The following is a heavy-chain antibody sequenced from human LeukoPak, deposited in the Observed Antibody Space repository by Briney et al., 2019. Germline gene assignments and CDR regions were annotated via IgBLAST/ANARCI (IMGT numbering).Heavy chain of an antibody. J-gene: IGHJ5*01. CDR2: INPNIGDA. D-gene: IGHD2-21*02. V-gene: IGHV1-2*02. CDR3: ARMALDGGDSIGFDS. Sequence: ASVKVSCKASGYTFTDYFIHWVRQAPGQGLEWMGWINPNIGDANYAQKFQDRVTMTRDRSINTAYMELSRLTSDDTAVYYCARMALDGGDSIGFDSWGQGTLVTVSS. CDR1: GYTFTDYF.